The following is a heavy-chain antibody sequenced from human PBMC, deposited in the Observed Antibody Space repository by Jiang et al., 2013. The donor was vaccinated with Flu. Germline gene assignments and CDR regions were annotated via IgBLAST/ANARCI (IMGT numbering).Heavy chain of an antibody. V-gene: IGHV1-69*04. CDR3: ARGVTGGKLDS. J-gene: IGHJ4*02. CDR2: IFPMLGVS. D-gene: IGHD3-16*01. Sequence: GAEVKKPASSVKVSCQASRYTFTKYFTQWVRQGPGQGLQWMGRIFPMLGVSNYVQNFQGRVTITADKSTSTAYMELSSLKSEDTAVYYCARGVTGGKLDSWGQGALVTVSS. CDR1: RYTFTKYF.